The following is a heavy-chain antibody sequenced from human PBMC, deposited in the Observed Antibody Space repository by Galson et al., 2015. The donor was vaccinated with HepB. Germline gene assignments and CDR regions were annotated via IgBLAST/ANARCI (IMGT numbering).Heavy chain of an antibody. CDR1: GFTFNSYN. D-gene: IGHD6-13*01. J-gene: IGHJ4*02. V-gene: IGHV3-21*01. Sequence: SLRLSCAASGFTFNSYNMNWVRQAPGKGLEWVSSIRSSSSYISYADSVKGRSTISRDNAKNSLYLQMNSLRAEDTAVYYCARTPKAIAAAGKGGPIDYWGQGTLVTVSS. CDR2: IRSSSSYI. CDR3: ARTPKAIAAAGKGGPIDY.